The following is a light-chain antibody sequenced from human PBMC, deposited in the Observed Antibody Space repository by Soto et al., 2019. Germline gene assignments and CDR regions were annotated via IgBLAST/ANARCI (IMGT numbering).Light chain of an antibody. CDR1: QSISSC. CDR2: KAS. V-gene: IGKV1-5*03. CDR3: QQYNSVSRLT. J-gene: IGKJ4*01. Sequence: DIQMTQSPSTLSASVGDRVTITCRASQSISSCLAWYQQKPGKAPKLLIYKASTLEGGVPSRFRGSGSGTEVTLTINSLQPDDFATYYCQQYNSVSRLTVGGGTKVDIK.